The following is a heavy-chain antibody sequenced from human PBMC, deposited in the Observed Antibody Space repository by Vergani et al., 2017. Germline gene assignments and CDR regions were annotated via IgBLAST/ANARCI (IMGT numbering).Heavy chain of an antibody. CDR2: ISSSSSYT. CDR1: GFTFSDYY. CDR3: ARDLDYYYGMDV. V-gene: IGHV3-11*06. J-gene: IGHJ6*02. Sequence: QVQLVESGGGLVKPGGSLRLSCAASGFTFSDYYMSWIRQAPGKGLEWVSYISSSSSYTNYADSVKGRFTISRDNAKNSLYLQMNSLRAEDTAVYYCARDLDYYYGMDVWGQGTTVTVSS.